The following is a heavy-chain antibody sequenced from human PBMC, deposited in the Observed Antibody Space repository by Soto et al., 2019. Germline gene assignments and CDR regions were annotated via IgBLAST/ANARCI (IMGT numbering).Heavy chain of an antibody. D-gene: IGHD6-13*01. Sequence: SETLSLSCTVSGGSVSSGSYYWSWIRQPPGKGLEWIGYIYYSGSTNYNPSLKSRVTISVDTSKNQFSLKLSSVTAADTAVYYCAVYSSSWYPETNWFDPWGQGTLVTVSS. CDR3: AVYSSSWYPETNWFDP. V-gene: IGHV4-61*01. CDR1: GGSVSSGSYY. J-gene: IGHJ5*02. CDR2: IYYSGST.